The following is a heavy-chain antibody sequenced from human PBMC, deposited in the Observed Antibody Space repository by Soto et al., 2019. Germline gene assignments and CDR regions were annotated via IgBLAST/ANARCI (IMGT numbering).Heavy chain of an antibody. CDR3: AKDRDYGDYYFFDY. CDR1: GFIVSNTY. CDR2: ISGSGGST. Sequence: PGGSLRLSCAASGFIVSNTYMSWVRQAPGKGLEWVSAISGSGGSTYYADSVKGRFTISRDNSKNTLYLQMDSLRAEDTAVYYCAKDRDYGDYYFFDYWGQGTLVTVSS. D-gene: IGHD4-17*01. V-gene: IGHV3-23*01. J-gene: IGHJ4*02.